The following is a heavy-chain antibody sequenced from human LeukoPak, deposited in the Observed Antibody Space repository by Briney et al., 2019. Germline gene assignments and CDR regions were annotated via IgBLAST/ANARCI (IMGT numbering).Heavy chain of an antibody. Sequence: GESLKISCKGFGYSFTSCWIGWVRQMPGKGLEWMGIIYPGDSDTRYSPSFQGQVTISADKSISTAYLQWSSLKASDTAMYYCARHGGYCSSTSCFNTRFDPWGQGTLVTVSS. CDR1: GYSFTSCW. J-gene: IGHJ5*02. CDR2: IYPGDSDT. V-gene: IGHV5-51*01. D-gene: IGHD2-2*01. CDR3: ARHGGYCSSTSCFNTRFDP.